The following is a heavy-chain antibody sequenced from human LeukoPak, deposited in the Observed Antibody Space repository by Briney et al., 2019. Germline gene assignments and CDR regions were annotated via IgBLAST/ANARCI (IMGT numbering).Heavy chain of an antibody. Sequence: PGGSLRLSCAAPGFTFSDYDMHWVRQATGKGLEWVSAIGTAGDTYYTGSVKGRFTISRENAKNSLYLQMNSLRAGDTAVYYRARVAKERVGGVYYFDYWGQGTLVTVSS. D-gene: IGHD1-1*01. CDR1: GFTFSDYD. CDR2: IGTAGDT. J-gene: IGHJ4*02. V-gene: IGHV3-13*01. CDR3: ARVAKERVGGVYYFDY.